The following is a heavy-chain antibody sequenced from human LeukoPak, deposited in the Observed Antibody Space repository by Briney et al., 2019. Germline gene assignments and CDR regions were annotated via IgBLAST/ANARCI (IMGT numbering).Heavy chain of an antibody. Sequence: GGSLRLSCAASGFTFSNYAVNWVRQAPGKGLEWVSYISSSSSTIYYADSVKGRFTISRDNAKNSLYLQMNSLRAEDTAVYYCARDLLMTTVTTRAGIHYYYYGMDVRGQGTTVTVSS. CDR2: ISSSSSTI. CDR1: GFTFSNYA. J-gene: IGHJ6*02. V-gene: IGHV3-48*01. CDR3: ARDLLMTTVTTRAGIHYYYYGMDV. D-gene: IGHD4-17*01.